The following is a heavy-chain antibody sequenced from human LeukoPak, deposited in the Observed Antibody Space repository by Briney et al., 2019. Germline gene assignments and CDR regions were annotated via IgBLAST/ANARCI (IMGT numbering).Heavy chain of an antibody. V-gene: IGHV3-48*04. Sequence: GGSLRLSCAASGFTFSSYSMNWVRQAPGKGLEWVSYISSSSSTIYYADSVKGRFTISRDNAKNSLYLQMNSLRAEDTAVYYCARDSLNYYDSSGYYGNFDYWGQGTLVTVSS. CDR3: ARDSLNYYDSSGYYGNFDY. CDR2: ISSSSSTI. J-gene: IGHJ4*02. D-gene: IGHD3-22*01. CDR1: GFTFSSYS.